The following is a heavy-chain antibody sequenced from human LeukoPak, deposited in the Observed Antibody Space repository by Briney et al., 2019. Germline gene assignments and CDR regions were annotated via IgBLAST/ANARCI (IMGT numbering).Heavy chain of an antibody. CDR1: GFTFSSYA. CDR2: ISYDGSNK. D-gene: IGHD4-11*01. CDR3: ASAYSAFDY. V-gene: IGHV3-30-3*01. Sequence: PGGSLRLSCAASGFTFSSYAMHWVRQAPGKGLEWVAVISYDGSNKYYADSVKGQFTISRDNSKNTLYLQMNSLRAEDTAVYYCASAYSAFDYWGQGTLVTVSS. J-gene: IGHJ4*02.